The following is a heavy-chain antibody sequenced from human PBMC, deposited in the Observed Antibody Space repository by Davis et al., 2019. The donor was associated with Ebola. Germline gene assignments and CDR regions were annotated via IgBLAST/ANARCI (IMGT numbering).Heavy chain of an antibody. CDR2: ISYDGSNK. CDR3: AKDFAYYYDSSGYYDY. J-gene: IGHJ4*02. CDR1: GFTFSSYG. D-gene: IGHD3-22*01. V-gene: IGHV3-30*18. Sequence: GESLKISCAASGFTFSSYGMHWVRQAPGKGLEWVAVISYDGSNKYYADSVKGRFTISRDNSKNTLYLQMNSLRAEDTAVYYCAKDFAYYYDSSGYYDYWGQGTLVTVSS.